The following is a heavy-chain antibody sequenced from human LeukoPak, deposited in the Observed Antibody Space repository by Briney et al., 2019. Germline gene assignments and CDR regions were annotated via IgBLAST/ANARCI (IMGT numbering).Heavy chain of an antibody. CDR1: GFTFSSYW. V-gene: IGHV3-7*01. J-gene: IGHJ5*02. Sequence: GGSLRLSCAASGFTFSSYWMSWVRQAPGKGLEWAANIKQDGSEKYYVDSVKGRFTISRDNAKNSLYLQMNSLRAEDTAVYYCARDCSSTSCYRGGFDPWGQGTLVTVSS. D-gene: IGHD2-2*01. CDR3: ARDCSSTSCYRGGFDP. CDR2: IKQDGSEK.